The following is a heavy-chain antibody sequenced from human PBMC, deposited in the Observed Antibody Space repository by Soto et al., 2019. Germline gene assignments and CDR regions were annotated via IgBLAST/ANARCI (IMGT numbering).Heavy chain of an antibody. V-gene: IGHV6-1*01. J-gene: IGHJ6*02. D-gene: IGHD3-3*01. CDR3: ASSLYYDFWSGYYPFDYYYGMDV. CDR2: TYYRSKWYN. Sequence: SQTLSLTCAISGDSVSSNSAAWNWIRQSPSRGLEWLGRTYYRSKWYNDYAVSVKSRITINPDTSKNQFSLQLNSVTPEDTAVYYCASSLYYDFWSGYYPFDYYYGMDVWGQGTTVTVS. CDR1: GDSVSSNSAA.